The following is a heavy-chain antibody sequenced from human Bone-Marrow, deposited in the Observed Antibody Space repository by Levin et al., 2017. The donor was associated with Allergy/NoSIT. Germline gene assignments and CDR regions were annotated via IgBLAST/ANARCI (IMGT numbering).Heavy chain of an antibody. D-gene: IGHD2-21*02. V-gene: IGHV3-30*18. CDR2: ISYDGSNK. Sequence: GESLKISCAASGFTFSSYGMHWVRQAPGKGLEWVAVISYDGSNKYYADSVKGRFTISRDNSKNTLYLQMNSLRAEDTAVYYCAKSPTYCGGDCYALDYYYGMDGWGQGTTVTVSS. CDR1: GFTFSSYG. J-gene: IGHJ6*02. CDR3: AKSPTYCGGDCYALDYYYGMDG.